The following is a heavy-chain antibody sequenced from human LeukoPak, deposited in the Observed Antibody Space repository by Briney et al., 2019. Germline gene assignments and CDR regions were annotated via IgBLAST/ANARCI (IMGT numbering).Heavy chain of an antibody. Sequence: GDSLKISCSGSGYTFTNYNIAWVRQMPGKGLEFMGIIYPGDSHVTYSPSFQGQVTISADKSVSTTYLQWSSLKASDTAIYYCARLDEGFYYDGGGFLYWGQGTLLADSS. V-gene: IGHV5-51*01. D-gene: IGHD3-22*01. CDR1: GYTFTNYN. CDR2: IYPGDSHV. CDR3: ARLDEGFYYDGGGFLY. J-gene: IGHJ4*02.